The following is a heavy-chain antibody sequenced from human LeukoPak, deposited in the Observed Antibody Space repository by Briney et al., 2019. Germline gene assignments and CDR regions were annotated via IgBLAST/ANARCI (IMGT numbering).Heavy chain of an antibody. CDR3: AGEGYYGAFDI. V-gene: IGHV3-30-3*01. CDR2: ISYDGSNK. J-gene: IGHJ3*02. D-gene: IGHD3-10*01. CDR1: GFTFSSYA. Sequence: GGSLRLSCAASGFTFSSYAMHWVRQAPGKGLEWVAVISYDGSNKYYADSVKGRFTISRDNAKNSLYLQMNRLRDEDTAVYHCAGEGYYGAFDIWGQGTMVTVSS.